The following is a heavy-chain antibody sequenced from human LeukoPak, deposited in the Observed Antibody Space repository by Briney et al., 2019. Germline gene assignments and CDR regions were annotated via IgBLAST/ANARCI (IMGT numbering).Heavy chain of an antibody. CDR2: INTNTGNP. V-gene: IGHV7-4-1*02. CDR3: ARVHWRGTAEYFQH. D-gene: IGHD3-3*01. Sequence: ASVKVSCKASGYTFTSYYMHWVRQAPGQGLEWMGWINTNTGNPTYAQGFTGRFVFSLDTSVSTAYLQISSLKAEDTAVYYCARVHWRGTAEYFQHWGQGTLVTVSS. CDR1: GYTFTSYY. J-gene: IGHJ1*01.